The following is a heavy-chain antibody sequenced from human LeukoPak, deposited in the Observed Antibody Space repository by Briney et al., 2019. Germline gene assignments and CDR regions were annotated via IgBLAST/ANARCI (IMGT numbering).Heavy chain of an antibody. V-gene: IGHV1-2*02. D-gene: IGHD3-22*01. CDR3: VTLGGYYDSSGYYYGDY. J-gene: IGHJ4*02. Sequence: ASVKVSCKASGYTFTGYYMHWVRQAPGQGLEWMGWINPNSGGTSYAQKFQGRVTMTRDTSISTAYMELSRLRSDDTAVYYCVTLGGYYDSSGYYYGDYWGQGTLVTVSS. CDR2: INPNSGGT. CDR1: GYTFTGYY.